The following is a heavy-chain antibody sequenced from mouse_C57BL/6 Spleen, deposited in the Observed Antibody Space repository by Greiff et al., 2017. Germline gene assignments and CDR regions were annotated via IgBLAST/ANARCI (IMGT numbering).Heavy chain of an antibody. Sequence: VQLKESGPELVKPGASVKISCKASGYAFSSSWMNWVKQRPGKGLEWIGRIYPGDGDTNYNGKFKGKATLTADKSSSTAYMQLSSLTSEDSAVYFCATGPPWFAYWGQGTLVTVSA. D-gene: IGHD4-1*01. V-gene: IGHV1-82*01. CDR1: GYAFSSSW. J-gene: IGHJ3*01. CDR3: ATGPPWFAY. CDR2: IYPGDGDT.